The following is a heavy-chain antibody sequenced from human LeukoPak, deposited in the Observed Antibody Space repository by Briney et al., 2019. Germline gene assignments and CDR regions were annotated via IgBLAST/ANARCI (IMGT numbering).Heavy chain of an antibody. CDR1: GGSFSGYY. CDR2: INHSGST. V-gene: IGHV4-34*01. Sequence: SETLSLTCAVYGGSFSGYYWSWIRQPPGRGLEWIGEINHSGSTTYNPSLKSRVTISVDTSKNQFSLKLSSVTAADTAVYYCARLYYYDSSGYYQYYYYYYGMDVWGQGTTVTVSS. J-gene: IGHJ6*02. D-gene: IGHD3-22*01. CDR3: ARLYYYDSSGYYQYYYYYYGMDV.